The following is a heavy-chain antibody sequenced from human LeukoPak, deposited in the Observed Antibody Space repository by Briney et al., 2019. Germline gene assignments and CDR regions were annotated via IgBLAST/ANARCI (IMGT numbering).Heavy chain of an antibody. CDR3: ARDGPGISRFSYY. CDR2: ISSSSSYT. CDR1: GFTFSDYY. D-gene: IGHD3-3*02. V-gene: IGHV3-11*05. J-gene: IGHJ4*02. Sequence: GGSLRLSCAASGFTFSDYYMSWIRRAPGKGLEWVSYISSSSSYTNYADSVKGRFTISRDNAKNSLYLQMNSLRVEDTAVYFCARDGPGISRFSYYWGQGTLVTVSS.